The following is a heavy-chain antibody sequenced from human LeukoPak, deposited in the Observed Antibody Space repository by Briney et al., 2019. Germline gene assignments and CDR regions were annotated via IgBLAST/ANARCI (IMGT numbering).Heavy chain of an antibody. Sequence: GGSLRLSCAASGVTFSSYWMSWVRQAPGKGLEWVANIKQDGSEKYYVDSVKDRFTISRDNAKNSLYLQMNSLRAEDTAVYYCAREKREWLQSGGHAFDIWGQGTMVTVSS. J-gene: IGHJ3*02. V-gene: IGHV3-7*01. D-gene: IGHD5-24*01. CDR2: IKQDGSEK. CDR1: GVTFSSYW. CDR3: AREKREWLQSGGHAFDI.